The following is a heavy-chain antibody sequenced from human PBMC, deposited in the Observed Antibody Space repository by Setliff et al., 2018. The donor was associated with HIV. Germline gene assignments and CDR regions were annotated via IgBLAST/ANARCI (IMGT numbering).Heavy chain of an antibody. J-gene: IGHJ4*02. CDR3: VTSPGSFTSVDETEAGDY. CDR2: IKLSSGGT. CDR1: GNSFNGDF. D-gene: IGHD6-25*01. Sequence: ASVSSCKAPGNSFNGDFLNWVRQAPGQGLEWMGNIKLSSGGTKFAQKFLGRVTMTRDTSTNTAFMELRRLNSDDTATYFCVTSPGSFTSVDETEAGDYWGQGTLVTV. V-gene: IGHV1-2*02.